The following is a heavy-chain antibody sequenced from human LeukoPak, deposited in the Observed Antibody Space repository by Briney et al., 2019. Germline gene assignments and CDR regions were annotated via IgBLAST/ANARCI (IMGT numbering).Heavy chain of an antibody. D-gene: IGHD3-10*01. CDR1: GGSISSGDYY. CDR2: IYYSGST. CDR3: ARDRWEGSGSYYYFDY. Sequence: PSETLSLTCTVSGGSISSGDYYWSWIRQPPGKGLEWIGYIYYSGSTYYNPSLKSRVTISVDTSKNQFSLKLSSVTAADTAVYYCARDRWEGSGSYYYFDYWGQGTLVTVSS. V-gene: IGHV4-30-4*01. J-gene: IGHJ4*02.